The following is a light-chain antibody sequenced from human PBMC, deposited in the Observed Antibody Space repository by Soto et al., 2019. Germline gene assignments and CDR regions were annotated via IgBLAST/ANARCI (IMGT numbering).Light chain of an antibody. V-gene: IGKV3-15*01. CDR1: QSVSNN. CDR2: GAS. Sequence: EIVMTQSPATLSVSPGERATLSCRASQSVSNNLAWYQQKRGQAPRLLIYGASTRATGIPARFSGSGSGTEFTLIISSLQSEDFAVYYCQQYNSWPLTFGGGTKVDIK. CDR3: QQYNSWPLT. J-gene: IGKJ4*01.